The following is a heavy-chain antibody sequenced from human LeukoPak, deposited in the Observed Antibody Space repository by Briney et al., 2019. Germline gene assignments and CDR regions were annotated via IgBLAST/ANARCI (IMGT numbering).Heavy chain of an antibody. V-gene: IGHV1-2*02. Sequence: ASVKVSCKASGYTFTGYYMHWVRQAPGQGLEWMGWINPNSGGTNYAQKFQGRVTMTRDTSISTAYMELSRLRSEDTAVYYCARGLAGYGSGSYYYYYYYMDVWGKGTTVTISS. CDR2: INPNSGGT. CDR1: GYTFTGYY. D-gene: IGHD3-10*01. J-gene: IGHJ6*03. CDR3: ARGLAGYGSGSYYYYYYYMDV.